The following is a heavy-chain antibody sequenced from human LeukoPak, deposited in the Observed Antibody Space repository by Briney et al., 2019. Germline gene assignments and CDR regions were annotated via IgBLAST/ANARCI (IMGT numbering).Heavy chain of an antibody. CDR3: ARGKRIFDL. V-gene: IGHV3-11*01. CDR1: GFTFCDHY. Sequence: PGGSLRLSCAGSGFTFCDHYMSWGRQAPGRGPEWVSYMSNKGYSIYYSASVKGRFTMSRDNRNSSLFLQMDSLRVEDTAVYYCARGKRIFDLWGQGILVAVSS. J-gene: IGHJ4*02. CDR2: MSNKGYSI.